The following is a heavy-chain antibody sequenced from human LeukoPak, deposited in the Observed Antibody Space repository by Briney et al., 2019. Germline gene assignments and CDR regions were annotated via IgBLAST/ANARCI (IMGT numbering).Heavy chain of an antibody. Sequence: SEALSLTCTVSGGSISSYYWSWIRQPPGKGLEWIGYIYYSGSTNYNPSLKSRVTISVDTSKNQFSLKLSSVTAADTAVYYCARGVSGHLDSSGWYADYWGQGTLVTVSS. D-gene: IGHD6-19*01. V-gene: IGHV4-59*01. CDR1: GGSISSYY. CDR3: ARGVSGHLDSSGWYADY. J-gene: IGHJ4*02. CDR2: IYYSGST.